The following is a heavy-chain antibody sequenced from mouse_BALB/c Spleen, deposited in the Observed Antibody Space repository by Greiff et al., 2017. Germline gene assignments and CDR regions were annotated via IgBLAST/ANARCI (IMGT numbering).Heavy chain of an antibody. J-gene: IGHJ2*01. CDR2: INHSSGYT. CDR3: AREGLPYYFDY. Sequence: VQLQESAAELARPGASVKMSCKASGYTFTSYTMHWVKQRPGQGLEWIGYINHSSGYTEYNQKFKDKTTLTADKSSSTAYMQLSSLTSEDSAVYYCAREGLPYYFDYWGQGTTLTVSS. CDR1: GYTFTSYT. D-gene: IGHD2-2*01. V-gene: IGHV1-4*02.